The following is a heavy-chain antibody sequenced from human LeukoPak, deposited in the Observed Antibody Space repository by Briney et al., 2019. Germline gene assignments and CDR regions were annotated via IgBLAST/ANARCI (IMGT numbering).Heavy chain of an antibody. D-gene: IGHD3-10*01. Sequence: PSETLSLTCAVYGGSFSGYYWSWIRQPPGKGLEWIGEINHSGSTNYNPSLKSRVTISVDTSKNQFSLKLSSVTAADTAVYYCARLAYYYGLGSYYKSPRGYFDYWGQGTLVTVST. J-gene: IGHJ4*02. CDR3: ARLAYYYGLGSYYKSPRGYFDY. CDR1: GGSFSGYY. V-gene: IGHV4-34*01. CDR2: INHSGST.